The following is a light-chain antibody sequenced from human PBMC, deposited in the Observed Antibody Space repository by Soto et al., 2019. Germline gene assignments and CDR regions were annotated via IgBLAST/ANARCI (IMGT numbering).Light chain of an antibody. J-gene: IGKJ4*01. V-gene: IGKV3-20*01. CDR2: GAS. CDR3: QQYGRSPLT. Sequence: EIVLTQSPGTLSLSPWERATLSCRASQLVTSNYLVWYQQKPGQAPRLLIYGASSRATGIPDRFTGSGSGTDFTLSISRLEPEDSAVYYCQQYGRSPLTFGGGTKVDIK. CDR1: QLVTSNY.